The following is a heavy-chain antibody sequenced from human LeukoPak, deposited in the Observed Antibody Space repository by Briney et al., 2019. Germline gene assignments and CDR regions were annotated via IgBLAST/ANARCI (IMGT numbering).Heavy chain of an antibody. V-gene: IGHV4-34*01. CDR2: INHSGST. J-gene: IGHJ3*02. CDR3: ARAPSRLRGSSRAFDI. D-gene: IGHD1-26*01. Sequence: SETLSLTCAVYGGSFSGYYWSWIRQPPGKGLEWIGEINHSGSTNYNPSLTSRVTISVDTSKNQFSLKLSSVAAADTAVYYCARAPSRLRGSSRAFDIWGQGTMVTVSS. CDR1: GGSFSGYY.